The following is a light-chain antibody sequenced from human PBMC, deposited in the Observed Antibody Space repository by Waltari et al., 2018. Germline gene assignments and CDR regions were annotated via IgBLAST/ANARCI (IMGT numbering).Light chain of an antibody. CDR3: QTGGHGTWV. CDR2: VNSDGSH. CDR1: SGHSSHI. Sequence: QLVLTQSPSASASLGASVRLPCTLSSGHSSHIIACHQQQPEKRPRYLMKVNSDGSHSKGDDIPDRFSGSSSGAERYLTISSLQSEDEADYYCQTGGHGTWVFGGGTKLTVL. V-gene: IGLV4-69*01. J-gene: IGLJ3*02.